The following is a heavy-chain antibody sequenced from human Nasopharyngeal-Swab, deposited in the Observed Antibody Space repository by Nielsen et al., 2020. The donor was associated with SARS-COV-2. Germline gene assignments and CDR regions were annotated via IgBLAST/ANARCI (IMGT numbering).Heavy chain of an antibody. CDR2: INEDGSST. J-gene: IGHJ4*02. CDR1: GFTFSTYW. Sequence: GESLKISCAASGFTFSTYWMHWVRQAPGEGLVWVSRINEDGSSTSYADSVKGRFTISRDNSQNTLSLQIHLLRAEDTALYYCAKDGGGWYTSGWYYFDSWGQQILVTVSS. V-gene: IGHV3-74*01. D-gene: IGHD6-19*01. CDR3: AKDGGGWYTSGWYYFDS.